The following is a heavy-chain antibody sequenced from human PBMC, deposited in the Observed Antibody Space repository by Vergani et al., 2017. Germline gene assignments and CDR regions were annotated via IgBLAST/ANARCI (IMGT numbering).Heavy chain of an antibody. V-gene: IGHV4-4*07. CDR2: IYTSGST. Sequence: QVQLPESGPGLVKPSEPLSLTCTVSGGSISSYYWSWIRQPAGKGLEWIGRIYTSGSTNYNPSLKSRVTMSVDTSKNQFSLKLSSVTAADTAVYYCARGPHYYYYSYMDVWGKGTTVTVSS. CDR1: GGSISSYY. CDR3: ARGPHYYYYSYMDV. J-gene: IGHJ6*03.